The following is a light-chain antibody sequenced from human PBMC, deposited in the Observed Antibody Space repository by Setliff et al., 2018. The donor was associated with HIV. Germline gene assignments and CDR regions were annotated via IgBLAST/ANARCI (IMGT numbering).Light chain of an antibody. CDR2: EDT. CDR1: SSDVGSYNR. V-gene: IGLV2-18*02. J-gene: IGLJ3*02. Sequence: QSALTQPPSVSGSPGQSVIISCTGTSSDVGSYNRVSWYQQPPGTAPKLIIYEDTYRPSGVPDRFSGSKSGNTASLTISGLQAEDEGDYYCCSYAGSYNWVFGGGTKVTVL. CDR3: CSYAGSYNWV.